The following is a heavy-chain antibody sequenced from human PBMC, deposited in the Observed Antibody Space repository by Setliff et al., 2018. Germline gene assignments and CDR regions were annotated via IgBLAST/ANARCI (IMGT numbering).Heavy chain of an antibody. Sequence: PSETLSLTCAVSGYSISSGYYWGWIRQPPGKGLEWIGSIYHSGNTYYSPSLKSRVTMFVDTSKNQFSLMLYSVTAADMAVYYCAREQWLDPPGYYYMDVWAKGTTVTVSS. CDR3: AREQWLDPPGYYYMDV. D-gene: IGHD6-19*01. J-gene: IGHJ6*03. V-gene: IGHV4-38-2*02. CDR1: GYSISSGYY. CDR2: IYHSGNT.